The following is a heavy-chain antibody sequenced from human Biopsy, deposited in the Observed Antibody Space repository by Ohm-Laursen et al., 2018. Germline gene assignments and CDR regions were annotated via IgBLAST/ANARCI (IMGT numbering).Heavy chain of an antibody. Sequence: SVKVSCNASGGAFTNYAINWVRQAPGHGLEWMGGIITVSETAGYAGRFQGRVTITADVTTTTAYMELSGLRSEDTAVYYCVAYPSSGFFENNDDFAMDVWGQGTTVIVSS. J-gene: IGHJ6*02. CDR3: VAYPSSGFFENNDDFAMDV. V-gene: IGHV1-69*13. D-gene: IGHD6-19*01. CDR2: IITVSETA. CDR1: GGAFTNYA.